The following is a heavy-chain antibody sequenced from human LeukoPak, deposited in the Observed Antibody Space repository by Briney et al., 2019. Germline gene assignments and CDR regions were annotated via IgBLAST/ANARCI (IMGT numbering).Heavy chain of an antibody. J-gene: IGHJ3*02. V-gene: IGHV1-2*02. CDR3: ASDTSTMVRGVSPDAFDI. D-gene: IGHD3-10*01. Sequence: ASVKVSCKASGYTFTGYYMHWVRQAPGQGLEWMGWINPNSGGTNYAQKFQGRVTMTRDTSISTAYMELSRLRSDDTAVYYCASDTSTMVRGVSPDAFDIWGQGTMVTVSS. CDR2: INPNSGGT. CDR1: GYTFTGYY.